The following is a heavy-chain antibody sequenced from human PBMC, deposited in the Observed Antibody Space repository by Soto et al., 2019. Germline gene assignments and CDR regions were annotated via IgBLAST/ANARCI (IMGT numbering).Heavy chain of an antibody. CDR1: GFTVSSNY. V-gene: IGHV3-66*01. Sequence: SLRLSCAASGFTVSSNYMSWVRQAPGKGLEFVSVIHSDYCTYYVDSLNGRFTISRDNSMYPLYLQMNGLRADDSSVYYCPSPAALSGSHFDYWGQGTLVTVSS. CDR2: IHSDYCT. D-gene: IGHD3-22*01. J-gene: IGHJ4*02. CDR3: PSPAALSGSHFDY.